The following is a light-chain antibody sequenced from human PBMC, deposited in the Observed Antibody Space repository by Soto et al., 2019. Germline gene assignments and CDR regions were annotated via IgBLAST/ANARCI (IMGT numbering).Light chain of an antibody. CDR1: QTISTY. CDR3: QQSFGTPLT. J-gene: IGKJ4*01. Sequence: DVRMTQSPSSLSASVGDTITITCRASQTISTYLNWFQQKPGESPRLLIYGASTLHDGVPSRFSGSGSGTDFTLTISGLQPEDSATYYCQQSFGTPLTFGGGTKVEIK. V-gene: IGKV1-39*01. CDR2: GAS.